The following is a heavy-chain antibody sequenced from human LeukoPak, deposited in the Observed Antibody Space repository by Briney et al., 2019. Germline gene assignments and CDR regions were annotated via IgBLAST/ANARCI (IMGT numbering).Heavy chain of an antibody. CDR1: GVSISSGDYY. D-gene: IGHD3-22*01. V-gene: IGHV4-30-4*01. Sequence: PSQTLSLTCTVSGVSISSGDYYWSWIRQPPEKGLEWIGYMYSSGSTYYNPSLKSRATISVDTSKNQFSLKLSSVTAADTAVYYCARPYYYDSRIDPWGQGTLVTVSS. CDR3: ARPYYYDSRIDP. J-gene: IGHJ5*02. CDR2: MYSSGST.